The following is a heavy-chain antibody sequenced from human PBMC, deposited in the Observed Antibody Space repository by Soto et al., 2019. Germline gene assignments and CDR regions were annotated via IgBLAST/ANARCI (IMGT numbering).Heavy chain of an antibody. CDR1: GGTFSSYA. CDR3: ARETGKWLVPLSSNCFDT. CDR2: IIPIFGTA. V-gene: IGHV1-69*13. D-gene: IGHD6-19*01. Sequence: ASVKVSCKASGGTFSSYAVSWVRQAPGQGLEWMGGIIPIFGTANYAQKFQGRVTITADESTSTAYMELSSLRSEDTAVYYCARETGKWLVPLSSNCFDTWGQGTLVTVSS. J-gene: IGHJ5*02.